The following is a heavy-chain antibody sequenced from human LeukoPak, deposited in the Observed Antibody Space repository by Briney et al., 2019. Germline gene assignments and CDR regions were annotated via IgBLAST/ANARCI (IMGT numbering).Heavy chain of an antibody. CDR2: IYYTGST. Sequence: SETLSLTCTVSGGSISRDYWSWIRQPPGKGLEWIGYIYYTGSTNYNPSLKSRVTISVDTSKNQFSLKLSSVTAADTAVYYCARDRPGGSSLDYWGQGTLVTVSS. J-gene: IGHJ4*02. CDR1: GGSISRDY. CDR3: ARDRPGGSSLDY. V-gene: IGHV4-59*01. D-gene: IGHD6-13*01.